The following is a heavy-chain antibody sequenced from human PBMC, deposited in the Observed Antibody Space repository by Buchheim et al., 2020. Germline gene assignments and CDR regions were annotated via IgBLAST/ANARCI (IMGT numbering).Heavy chain of an antibody. V-gene: IGHV4-39*07. CDR2: INYSGRA. CDR3: AREGWGAKSEDDD. CDR1: GDSIRSSAYF. J-gene: IGHJ4*02. D-gene: IGHD3-16*01. Sequence: LHLRESGPGLVKPSETLSLTCSVSGDSIRSSAYFWGWIRQSPGRALEWIASINYSGRAFYNPSLESRVTMSLDTSNNQFSLKLHSVTAADTAVYYCAREGWGAKSEDDDWGPGTL.